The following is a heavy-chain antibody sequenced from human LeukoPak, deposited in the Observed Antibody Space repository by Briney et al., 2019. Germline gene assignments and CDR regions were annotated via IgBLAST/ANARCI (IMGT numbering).Heavy chain of an antibody. CDR2: ISTSNGDT. Sequence: GASVKVSCKASGYTFFSSDITWVRQAPGQGLEWIGRISTSNGDTNYAAKLQGRVTMTTDTSTSTVYMELGSLTFDDTAVYFCARDPYHRLGPPLDLWGQGTLVTASS. V-gene: IGHV1-18*01. D-gene: IGHD1-14*01. CDR3: ARDPYHRLGPPLDL. J-gene: IGHJ5*02. CDR1: GYTFFSSD.